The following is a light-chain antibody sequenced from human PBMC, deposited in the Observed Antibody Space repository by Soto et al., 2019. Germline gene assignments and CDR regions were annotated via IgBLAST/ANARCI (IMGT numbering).Light chain of an antibody. V-gene: IGKV3-15*01. Sequence: EILMTQSPATLSVSPGERATLSCRASQSVSSNVAWYQQKPGQAPRLLIYGASNRATGIPARFSGSGSGTDFSLTITSLQSEDFAVYYRQQYNDWPPWTFGQGTKVDIK. CDR2: GAS. CDR3: QQYNDWPPWT. CDR1: QSVSSN. J-gene: IGKJ1*01.